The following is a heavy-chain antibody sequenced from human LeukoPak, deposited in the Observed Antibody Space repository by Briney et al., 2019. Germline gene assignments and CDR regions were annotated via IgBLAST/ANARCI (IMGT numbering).Heavy chain of an antibody. CDR1: GGSISSYY. CDR3: ARAVRYYDILTGSYIGSGPDY. V-gene: IGHV4-59*01. CDR2: IYYSGST. Sequence: SETLSLTCTVSGGSISSYYWSWIRQPPGKGLEWIGYIYYSGSTKYNPSLKSRVTILVDTSKNQFSLKLSSVTAADTAVYYCARAVRYYDILTGSYIGSGPDYWGQGTLVTVSS. J-gene: IGHJ4*02. D-gene: IGHD3-9*01.